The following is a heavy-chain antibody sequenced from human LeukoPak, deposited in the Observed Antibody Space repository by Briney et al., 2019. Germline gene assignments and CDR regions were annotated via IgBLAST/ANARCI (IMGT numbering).Heavy chain of an antibody. J-gene: IGHJ3*02. D-gene: IGHD5-18*01. CDR2: SNHSGRT. CDR3: ARGRRIQLWLRAFDI. CDR1: GGSFSGYY. Sequence: PSETLSLTCAVYGGSFSGYYWSWIRQPPGKGLDGIGESNHSGRTNYNPSLKSRVNISGDTSKNQFSLKLSSVSAADTAVYYCARGRRIQLWLRAFDIWGQGTMVTVSS. V-gene: IGHV4-34*01.